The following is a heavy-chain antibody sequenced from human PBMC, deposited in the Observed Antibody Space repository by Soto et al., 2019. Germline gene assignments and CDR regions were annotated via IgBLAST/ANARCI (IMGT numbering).Heavy chain of an antibody. D-gene: IGHD3-16*01. CDR1: GFTFSSYA. CDR3: ARVWDGALGAFDI. Sequence: VQLVGSGGGLVKPGGSLRLSCAASGFTFSSYAISWVRQAPGQGLEWMGGIIPIFGTANYAQKFQGRVTITADESTSTAYMELSSLRSEDTAVYYCARVWDGALGAFDIWGQGTMVTVSS. CDR2: IIPIFGTA. V-gene: IGHV1-69*01. J-gene: IGHJ3*02.